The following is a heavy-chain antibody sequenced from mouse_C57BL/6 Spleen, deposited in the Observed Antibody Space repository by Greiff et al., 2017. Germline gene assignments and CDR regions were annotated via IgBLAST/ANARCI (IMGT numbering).Heavy chain of an antibody. V-gene: IGHV5-9-1*02. CDR1: GFTFSSYA. CDR3: TRDHDYDWFAY. J-gene: IGHJ3*01. CDR2: ISSGGDYI. Sequence: DVQLVESGEGLVKPGGSLKLSCAASGFTFSSYAMSWVRQTPEKRLEWVAYISSGGDYIYYADTVKGRFTISRDNARNTLYLQMSSLKSEDTAMYYCTRDHDYDWFAYWGQGTLVTVSA. D-gene: IGHD2-4*01.